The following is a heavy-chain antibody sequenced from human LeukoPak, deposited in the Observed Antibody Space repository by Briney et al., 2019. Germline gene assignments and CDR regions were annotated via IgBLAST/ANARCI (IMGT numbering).Heavy chain of an antibody. CDR1: GFTFSSYS. CDR3: ARELSTGILLDY. CDR2: ITSDNYI. J-gene: IGHJ4*02. Sequence: GGSLRLSCAASGFTFSSYSMNWVRQAPGKGLEWVSSITSDNYIYYADSVKGRFTISRDNAKNSLYLQMNSLRAENTAVYYCARELSTGILLDYWGQGTLVTVSS. V-gene: IGHV3-21*01.